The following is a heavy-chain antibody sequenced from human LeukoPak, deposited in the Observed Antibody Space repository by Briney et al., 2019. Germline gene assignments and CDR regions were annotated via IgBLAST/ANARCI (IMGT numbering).Heavy chain of an antibody. CDR1: GGSFSGFY. J-gene: IGHJ5*02. D-gene: IGHD6-19*01. V-gene: IGHV4-34*01. CDR2: INHTGST. Sequence: SETLSLTCAVYGGSFSGFYWTWIRQPPGKGLEWIGEINHTGSTNYNPSLKSRVTISVDTSKNQFSLKLSSVTAADTALYYCARLSSSGWYENWFDPWGQGTLVTVSS. CDR3: ARLSSSGWYENWFDP.